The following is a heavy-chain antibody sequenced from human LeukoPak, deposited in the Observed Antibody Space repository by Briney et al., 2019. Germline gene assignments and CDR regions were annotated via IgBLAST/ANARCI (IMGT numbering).Heavy chain of an antibody. CDR3: ARIAGNLWFGELLNYFDY. Sequence: ASVKVSCKASGYTFTSYGISWVRQAPGQGLEWMGWISAYNGNTNYAQKLQGRVTMTTDTSTSTAYMELRSLRSDDTAVYYCARIAGNLWFGELLNYFDYWGQGNLVTVSS. CDR2: ISAYNGNT. CDR1: GYTFTSYG. D-gene: IGHD3-10*01. V-gene: IGHV1-18*01. J-gene: IGHJ4*02.